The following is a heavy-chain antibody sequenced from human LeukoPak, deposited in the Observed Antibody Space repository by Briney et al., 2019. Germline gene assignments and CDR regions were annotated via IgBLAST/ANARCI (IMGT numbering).Heavy chain of an antibody. CDR3: VRRGGHFRTAYYDY. J-gene: IGHJ4*02. V-gene: IGHV5-51*01. CDR1: GYSFTRYW. D-gene: IGHD3/OR15-3a*01. CDR2: IYPGDSDT. Sequence: AESLKISCKGSGYSFTRYWIGWVRQMPGKGLEWMGIIYPGDSDTRYSPSFQGQVTISANKSISTAYLQWSSLKASDTAMYYCVRRGGHFRTAYYDYWGQGTLVTVSS.